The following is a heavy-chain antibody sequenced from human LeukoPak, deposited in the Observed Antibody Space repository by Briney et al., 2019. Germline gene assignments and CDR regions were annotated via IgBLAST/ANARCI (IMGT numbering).Heavy chain of an antibody. CDR2: IYYSGST. CDR1: GGSISSYY. Sequence: SETLSLTCTVSGGSISSYYWNWIRQPPGKGLEWIGYIYYSGSTNYNPSLKSRVTISVGTSKNQFSLKLSSVTAADTAVYYCARAAYSGSYHSDYWGQGTLVTVSS. CDR3: ARAAYSGSYHSDY. V-gene: IGHV4-59*01. J-gene: IGHJ4*02. D-gene: IGHD1-26*01.